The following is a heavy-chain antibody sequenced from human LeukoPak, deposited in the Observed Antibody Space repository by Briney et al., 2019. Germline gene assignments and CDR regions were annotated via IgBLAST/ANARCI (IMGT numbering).Heavy chain of an antibody. CDR2: INHSGST. J-gene: IGHJ4*02. V-gene: IGHV4-34*01. Sequence: PSETLSLTCAVYGGSFSGYYWSWIRQPPGKGLEWIGEINHSGSTYYNPSLKSRVTISVDRSKNQFSLKLSSVTAADTAVYYCASSKNRDYYFDYWGQGTLVTVSS. CDR3: ASSKNRDYYFDY. D-gene: IGHD1-14*01. CDR1: GGSFSGYY.